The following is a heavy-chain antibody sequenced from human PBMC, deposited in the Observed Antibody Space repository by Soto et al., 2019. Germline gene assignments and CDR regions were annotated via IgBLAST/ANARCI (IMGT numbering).Heavy chain of an antibody. D-gene: IGHD4-17*01. J-gene: IGHJ4*02. CDR1: GLTFSNYA. Sequence: QVPLVESGGGVVQPGRSLRLSCAASGLTFSNYAMHWVRQAPGKGLEWVAFISYDGTNRCYPDSVKGRFTISRDNSKNTLYLQMNSLKTEDTAVYCCARESSSTVTTGGGGSAKDYWGQGTLVTVSS. CDR2: ISYDGTNR. CDR3: ARESSSTVTTGGGGSAKDY. V-gene: IGHV3-30-3*01.